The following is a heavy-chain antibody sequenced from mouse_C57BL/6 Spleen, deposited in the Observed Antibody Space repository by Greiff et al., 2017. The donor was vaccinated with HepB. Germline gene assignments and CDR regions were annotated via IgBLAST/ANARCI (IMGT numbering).Heavy chain of an antibody. CDR2: IDPSDSYT. CDR3: ARVDDYDGAWLAY. J-gene: IGHJ3*01. V-gene: IGHV1-69*01. CDR1: GYTFTSYW. Sequence: VQLQQSGAELVMPGASVKLSCKASGYTFTSYWMHWVKQRPGQGLEWIGEIDPSDSYTNYNQKFKGKSTLTVDKSSSTAYMQLSSLTSEDSSVYYCARVDDYDGAWLAYWGQGTLVTVSA. D-gene: IGHD2-4*01.